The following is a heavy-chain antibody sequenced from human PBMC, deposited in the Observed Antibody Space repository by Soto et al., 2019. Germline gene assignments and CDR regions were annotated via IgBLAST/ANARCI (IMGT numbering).Heavy chain of an antibody. CDR1: GFTFSNAW. Sequence: GESLKISCAASGFTFSNAWMSWVRQAPGKGLEWGGRIKSKTDGGTTDYAAPVKGRFTISRDDSKNTLYLQMNSLKTEDTAVYYCTTGVMGYYYDSSGYYLFDYWGQGTLVTVSS. D-gene: IGHD3-22*01. V-gene: IGHV3-15*01. CDR3: TTGVMGYYYDSSGYYLFDY. J-gene: IGHJ4*02. CDR2: IKSKTDGGTT.